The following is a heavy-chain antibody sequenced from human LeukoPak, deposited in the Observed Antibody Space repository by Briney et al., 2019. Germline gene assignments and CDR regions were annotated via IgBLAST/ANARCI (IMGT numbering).Heavy chain of an antibody. D-gene: IGHD6-19*01. CDR2: ISGTGSSNI. Sequence: GESLRLSCAATGFTLSSYSMNWVRQAPGKGLEWVSYISGTGSSNIFYADSVKGRFTISRDNTKNSLFLQMNSLRAEDMALYYCAKDIGAVAGYAFDIWGQGTMVTVSS. CDR1: GFTLSSYS. J-gene: IGHJ3*02. CDR3: AKDIGAVAGYAFDI. V-gene: IGHV3-48*04.